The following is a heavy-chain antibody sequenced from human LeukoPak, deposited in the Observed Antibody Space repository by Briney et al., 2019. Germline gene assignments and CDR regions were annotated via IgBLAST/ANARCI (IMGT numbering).Heavy chain of an antibody. CDR3: ARGFSSSWHIDY. D-gene: IGHD6-13*01. CDR2: INHSGST. Sequence: SETLSLTCAVYGGSFNGYYWSWIRQPPGKGLEWIGEINHSGSTNYNPSLKSRVTISVDTSKNQFSLKLSSVTAADTAVYYCARGFSSSWHIDYWGQGTLVTVSS. J-gene: IGHJ4*02. CDR1: GGSFNGYY. V-gene: IGHV4-34*01.